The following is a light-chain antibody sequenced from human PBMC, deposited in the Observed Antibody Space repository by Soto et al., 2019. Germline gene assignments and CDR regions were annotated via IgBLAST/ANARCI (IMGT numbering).Light chain of an antibody. CDR1: RSVNSN. CDR3: QQHGQWPIT. Sequence: EIVMTQSPATLSVSPGERATLSCRASRSVNSNYLAWYQQKPGQAPRLLIYGISKRATDIPDRFSGSGSGTEFTLTISSLQPEDFATYYCQQHGQWPITFGQGTQLEIK. J-gene: IGKJ5*01. V-gene: IGKV3D-15*01. CDR2: GIS.